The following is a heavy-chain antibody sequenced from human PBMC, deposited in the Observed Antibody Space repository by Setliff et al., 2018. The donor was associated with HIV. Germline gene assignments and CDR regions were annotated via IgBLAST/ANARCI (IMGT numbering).Heavy chain of an antibody. V-gene: IGHV4-4*09. CDR3: ARRIDDSGSFPDKNWFDT. Sequence: LSLTCTVSGDSISSYSWNWIRQSPGGGPEWIGFIFSSGSTKYNPSLQSRVTMSIDTSKNQFSLRLTSVTAADTAVYYCARRIDDSGSFPDKNWFDTWGQGSLVTVSS. CDR2: IFSSGST. J-gene: IGHJ5*02. CDR1: GDSISSYS. D-gene: IGHD3-10*01.